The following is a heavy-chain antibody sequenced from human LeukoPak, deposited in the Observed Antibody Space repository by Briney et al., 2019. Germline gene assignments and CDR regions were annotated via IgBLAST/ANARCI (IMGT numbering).Heavy chain of an antibody. CDR1: GASISSSGYY. CDR3: ARVPGGGTAAN. J-gene: IGHJ3*01. D-gene: IGHD1-7*01. CDR2: IYYSGSP. Sequence: SETLSLTCTVSGASISSSGYYWGWIRQPPGKGLEWIASIYYSGSPYFNPSLMRRVTISIDTSKNQFSLRLSSVTTADTAVYYCARVPGGGTAANWGQGTMVTVSS. V-gene: IGHV4-39*07.